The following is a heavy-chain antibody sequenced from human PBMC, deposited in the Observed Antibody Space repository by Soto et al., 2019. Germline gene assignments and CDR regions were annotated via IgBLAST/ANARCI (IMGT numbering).Heavy chain of an antibody. CDR3: ARLYDSSGYQHYFDY. V-gene: IGHV4-38-2*01. Sequence: SETLALTCPVSGSSITNGYLCGWIRQPPGKGLECIGSMYHSGNTYYNPSLKSRVTISVDTSKNQFSLRLSSVTAADTAVYYCARLYDSSGYQHYFDYWGQG. J-gene: IGHJ4*02. CDR2: MYHSGNT. CDR1: GSSITNGYL. D-gene: IGHD3-22*01.